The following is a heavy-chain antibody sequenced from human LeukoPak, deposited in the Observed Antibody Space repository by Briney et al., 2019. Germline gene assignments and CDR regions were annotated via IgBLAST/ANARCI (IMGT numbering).Heavy chain of an antibody. D-gene: IGHD2-2*01. V-gene: IGHV4-59*08. CDR3: ATPQGYCSSTSCYHWFDP. CDR1: GGSISSYY. J-gene: IGHJ5*02. CDR2: IYYSGST. Sequence: SETLSLTCTVSGGSISSYYWSWIRQPPGKGLEWIGYIYYSGSTNYNPSLKSRVTISVDTSKNQFSLKLSSVTAADTAVYYCATPQGYCSSTSCYHWFDPWGQGTLVTVSS.